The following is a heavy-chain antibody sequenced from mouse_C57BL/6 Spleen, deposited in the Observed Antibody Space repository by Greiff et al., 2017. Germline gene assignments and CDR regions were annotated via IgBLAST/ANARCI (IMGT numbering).Heavy chain of an antibody. CDR3: ARDGSYGYFDV. Sequence: EVKLVESGGGLVQSGRSLRLSCATSGFTFSDFYMEWVRQAPGQGLEWIAASRNKANDYTTEYSASVKGRFIVSRDTSQSILYLQMNALRAEDTAIYYCARDGSYGYFDVWGTGTTVTVSS. J-gene: IGHJ1*03. V-gene: IGHV7-1*01. CDR1: GFTFSDFY. CDR2: SRNKANDYTT.